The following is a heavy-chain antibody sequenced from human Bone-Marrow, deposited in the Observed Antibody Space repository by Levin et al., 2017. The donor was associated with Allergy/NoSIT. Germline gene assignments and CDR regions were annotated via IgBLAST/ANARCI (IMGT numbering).Heavy chain of an antibody. CDR2: IQQDGSEK. V-gene: IGHV3-7*01. J-gene: IGHJ4*02. CDR3: ARGLSAGY. Sequence: GGSLRLSCAASGFTFSSHWMTWVRQAPGKGLEWVANIQQDGSEKYFVDSVKGRFTISRDNAKNSLYLQMSRLVAEDTAVYFCARGLSAGYWGQGTLVTVSS. D-gene: IGHD2-2*01. CDR1: GFTFSSHW.